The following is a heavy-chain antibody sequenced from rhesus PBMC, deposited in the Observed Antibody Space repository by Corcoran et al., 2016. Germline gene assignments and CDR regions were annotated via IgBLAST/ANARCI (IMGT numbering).Heavy chain of an antibody. V-gene: IGHV4-147*01. CDR2: IYDSSGST. CDR3: VRDKAAGRD. Sequence: QVQLQESGPGLVKPSETLSLTCAVSGYSISSNYWSWIRQPPGKGLEWIGYIYDSSGSTYYNPSLKSRVTISTGTSKNQFSLKLSSVTAADTAVYYCVRDKAAGRDWGQGVLVTVSS. J-gene: IGHJ4*01. CDR1: GYSISSNY. D-gene: IGHD6-25*01.